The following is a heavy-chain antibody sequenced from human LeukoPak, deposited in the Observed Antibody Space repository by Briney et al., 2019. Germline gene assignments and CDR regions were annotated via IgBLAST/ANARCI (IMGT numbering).Heavy chain of an antibody. CDR1: GFTFSSYS. CDR3: AKQYFGVNYFDC. D-gene: IGHD2-21*01. J-gene: IGHJ4*02. V-gene: IGHV3-23*01. Sequence: PGGSLRLSCAASGFTFSSYSMSWVRQAPGKGLEWVSEISGTGGTTFYADPVKGRFTISRDNSKNTLYLQMNDLRAEDTAIYYCAKQYFGVNYFDCWGQGTLVTVSS. CDR2: ISGTGGTT.